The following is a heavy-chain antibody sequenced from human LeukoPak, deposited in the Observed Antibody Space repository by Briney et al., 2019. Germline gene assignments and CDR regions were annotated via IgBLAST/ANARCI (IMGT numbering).Heavy chain of an antibody. Sequence: SETLSLTCSVSGGSISRGGYHWSWIRQHPGKGLEWIGYIYYSGSTYYNPSLKSRVTISVDTSKNQFSLKLSSVTAADTAVYYCARGTDLLLWSKGAFDYWGQGTPVTVSS. CDR1: GGSISRGGYH. J-gene: IGHJ4*02. V-gene: IGHV4-31*03. D-gene: IGHD3-10*01. CDR2: IYYSGST. CDR3: ARGTDLLLWSKGAFDY.